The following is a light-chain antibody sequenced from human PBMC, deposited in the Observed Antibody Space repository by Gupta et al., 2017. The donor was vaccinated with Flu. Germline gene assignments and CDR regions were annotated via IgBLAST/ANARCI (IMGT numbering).Light chain of an antibody. CDR2: EDN. CDR1: SGISAIND. V-gene: IGLV6-57*02. J-gene: IGLJ3*02. Sequence: TITSTGSSGISAINDVQWHQKPPDRPPTTVMYEDNQRPGVPAGLSSGYIDSSSNSASLTVAARNKEVEADYYCQSYDSSHLGVFGGGTKLTVL. CDR3: QSYDSSHLGV.